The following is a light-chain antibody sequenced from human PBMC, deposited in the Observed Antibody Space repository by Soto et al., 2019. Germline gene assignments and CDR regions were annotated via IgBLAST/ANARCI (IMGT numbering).Light chain of an antibody. V-gene: IGKV1-5*01. CDR1: QSNTTF. CDR2: DAS. J-gene: IGKJ4*01. Sequence: DIQMTQSPSTLSASIGDRVTITCRASQSNTTFLAWYQQKPGKAPQILIYDASKLEPGVPSRLSGGGSGTQFTLTISSLQPDDFATYYCQQYYTYPLTFGGGTRVEIK. CDR3: QQYYTYPLT.